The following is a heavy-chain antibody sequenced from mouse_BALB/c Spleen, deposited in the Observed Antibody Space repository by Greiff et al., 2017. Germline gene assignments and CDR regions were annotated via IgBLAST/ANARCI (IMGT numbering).Heavy chain of an antibody. J-gene: IGHJ2*01. CDR3: TNRITTGFDY. CDR2: IDPETGGT. CDR1: GYTFTDYE. D-gene: IGHD2-4*01. Sequence: VQLQQSGAELVRPGASVTLSCKASGYTFTDYEMHWVKQTPVHGLEWIGAIDPETGGTAYNQKFKGKATLTADKSSSTAYMELRSLTSEDSAVYYCTNRITTGFDYWGQGTTLTVSS. V-gene: IGHV1-15*01.